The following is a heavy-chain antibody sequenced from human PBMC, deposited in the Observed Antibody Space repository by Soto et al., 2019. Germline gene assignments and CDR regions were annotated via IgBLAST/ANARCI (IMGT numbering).Heavy chain of an antibody. CDR1: GFTFSNAW. Sequence: EVQLVESGGGLVKPGGSLRLSCTASGFTFSNAWMSWVRQAPGKGLEWVGRIKRETDGGTTDYTAPVKGRFIISRDXSKDTLYLQMNSLKTEDTAVYYCTTVLSSGYYNFDSWGQGTLVTVSS. CDR2: IKRETDGGTT. J-gene: IGHJ4*02. V-gene: IGHV3-15*01. CDR3: TTVLSSGYYNFDS. D-gene: IGHD3-22*01.